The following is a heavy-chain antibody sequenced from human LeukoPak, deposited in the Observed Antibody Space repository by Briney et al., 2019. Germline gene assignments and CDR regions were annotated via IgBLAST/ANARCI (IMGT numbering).Heavy chain of an antibody. V-gene: IGHV3-7*01. J-gene: IGHJ4*02. CDR1: GFSFTTYW. CDR2: IKQDGSGE. Sequence: GGSLRLSCAASGFSFTTYWMGWVRQAPGRGLEWVANIKQDGSGEYYVDSVKGRFTISRDNAKKSLYLQMNSLRAEDTAVYYCARVGGSGSPYDYWGQGTLVTVSS. CDR3: ARVGGSGSPYDY. D-gene: IGHD3-10*01.